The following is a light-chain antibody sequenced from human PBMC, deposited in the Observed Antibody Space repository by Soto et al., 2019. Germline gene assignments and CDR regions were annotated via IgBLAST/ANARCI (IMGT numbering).Light chain of an antibody. CDR3: QKYNSAPLT. Sequence: DIQMTQSPSSLSAFVGGRVTITCRASQGISNSLAWYQQKPGKGPKLLIYAAYTLQSGVPSRFSGSGSGTDFTRTISSLQPEDVATYYCQKYNSAPLTFGPGTKVDIK. CDR1: QGISNS. V-gene: IGKV1-27*01. CDR2: AAY. J-gene: IGKJ3*01.